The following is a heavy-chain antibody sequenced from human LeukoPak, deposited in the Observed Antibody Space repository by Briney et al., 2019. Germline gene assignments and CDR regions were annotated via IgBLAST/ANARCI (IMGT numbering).Heavy chain of an antibody. CDR2: IRGNGDT. J-gene: IGHJ1*01. CDR3: AKASCVSSTDAVR. D-gene: IGHD3-16*01. CDR1: GLSFSSFA. V-gene: IGHV3-23*01. Sequence: PGGSLRLYCSASGLSFSSFAMSWVRQGPARGLEWVSSIRGNGDTFYADSVRGRFTLFSDSSTNTVYFQLNNLRVEDTAIYYCAKASCVSSTDAVRWGQGTLVTVSS.